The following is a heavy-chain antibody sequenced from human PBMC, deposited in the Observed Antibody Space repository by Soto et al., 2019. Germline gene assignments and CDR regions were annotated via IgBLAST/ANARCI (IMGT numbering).Heavy chain of an antibody. J-gene: IGHJ3*01. D-gene: IGHD3-10*01. CDR1: GFTFSSYG. CDR3: AKDMIKGLLWFGEGGFDV. CDR2: ISNDGTNE. V-gene: IGHV3-30*18. Sequence: QVRLVESGGGVVQPGRSLRLSCAASGFTFSSYGMHWVRQAPGKGLEWVAVISNDGTNEYYADSVKGRFTISRDNSKNTLYVQMESLRAEDTAVYYCAKDMIKGLLWFGEGGFDVWGQGTMVTVSS.